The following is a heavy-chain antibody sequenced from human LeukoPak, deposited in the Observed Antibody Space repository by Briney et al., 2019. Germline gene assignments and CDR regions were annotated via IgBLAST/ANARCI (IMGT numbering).Heavy chain of an antibody. D-gene: IGHD5-12*01. V-gene: IGHV1-2*02. J-gene: IGHJ3*02. CDR1: GYTFTGYY. CDR2: INPNSGGT. CDR3: ARDPYSGYDLGNDAFDI. Sequence: GASVKVSCKASGYTFTGYYMHWVRQAPGQGLEWMGWINPNSGGTNYAQKFQGRVTMTRDTSISTAYMELSRLRSDDTAVYYCARDPYSGYDLGNDAFDIWGQGTMVTVSS.